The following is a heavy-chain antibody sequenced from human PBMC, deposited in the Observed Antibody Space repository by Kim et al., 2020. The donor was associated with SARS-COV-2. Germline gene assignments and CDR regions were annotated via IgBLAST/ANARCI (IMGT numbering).Heavy chain of an antibody. Sequence: GGSLRLSCAASGFTFSTYAMHWVRQVPGKGLEWVAVISYDGRNKLYGDPVKGRFTISRDDSKSTLFLQMNNMKPDDTAVYYCARDLVETTMGRLDWWGQG. CDR1: GFTFSTYA. V-gene: IGHV3-30*04. CDR3: ARDLVETTMGRLDW. D-gene: IGHD5-18*01. CDR2: ISYDGRNK. J-gene: IGHJ4*02.